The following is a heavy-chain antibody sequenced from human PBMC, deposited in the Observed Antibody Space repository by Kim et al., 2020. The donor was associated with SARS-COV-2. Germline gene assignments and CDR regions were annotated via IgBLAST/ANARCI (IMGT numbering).Heavy chain of an antibody. Sequence: SETLSLTCTVSGGSISSSSYYWGWIRQPPGKGLEWIGSIYYSGSTYYNPSLKSRVTISVDTSKNQFSLKLSSVTAADTAVYYCARHYDGVDYWGQGTLVTVSA. CDR2: IYYSGST. CDR3: ARHYDGVDY. V-gene: IGHV4-39*01. J-gene: IGHJ4*02. CDR1: GGSISSSSYY. D-gene: IGHD3-10*01.